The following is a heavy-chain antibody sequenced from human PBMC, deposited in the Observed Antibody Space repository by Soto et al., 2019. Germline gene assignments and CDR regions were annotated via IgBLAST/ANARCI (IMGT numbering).Heavy chain of an antibody. D-gene: IGHD4-17*01. CDR2: ISSNGDST. Sequence: GGSLRLSCSASGFTFSMFSMHWVRQAPGKGLEYVSGISSNGDSTYYADSVKGRFTVSRDNSKNTLYLQMSSLRAVDTAVYYCVHPRSTVQIPPTWGQGTLVTVSS. V-gene: IGHV3-64D*06. CDR3: VHPRSTVQIPPT. CDR1: GFTFSMFS. J-gene: IGHJ5*02.